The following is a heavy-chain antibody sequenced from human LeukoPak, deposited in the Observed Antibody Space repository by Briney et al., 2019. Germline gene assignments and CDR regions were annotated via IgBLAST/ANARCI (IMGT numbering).Heavy chain of an antibody. CDR2: IYYSGST. V-gene: IGHV4-59*08. J-gene: IGHJ4*02. CDR1: GGSISSYY. D-gene: IGHD3-10*01. CDR3: ARAKGTYYYGSGSYLGY. Sequence: SETLSLTCTVSGGSISSYYWSWIRQPPGKGLEWIGYIYYSGSTNYNPSLKSRVTISVDTSKNQFSLKLSSVTAADTAVYYCARAKGTYYYGSGSYLGYWGQGTLVTVSS.